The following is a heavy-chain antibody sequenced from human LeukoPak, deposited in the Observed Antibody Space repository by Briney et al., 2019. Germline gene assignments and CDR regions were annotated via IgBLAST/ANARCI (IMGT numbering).Heavy chain of an antibody. CDR2: VNPNGGGT. CDR3: ARDLKGSSWPDY. Sequence: ASVTVSCKAPGYTFTGHYMHWVRQAPGQGLEWMGWVNPNGGGTNYAQKFQGRVTVTRDTSISTAYMELSRLRSDDTAVYYCARDLKGSSWPDYWGQGTLVTVSS. V-gene: IGHV1-2*02. J-gene: IGHJ4*02. D-gene: IGHD6-13*01. CDR1: GYTFTGHY.